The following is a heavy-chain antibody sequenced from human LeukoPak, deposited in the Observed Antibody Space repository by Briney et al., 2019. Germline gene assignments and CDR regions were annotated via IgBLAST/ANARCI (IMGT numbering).Heavy chain of an antibody. CDR3: AKELDTMFFDY. D-gene: IGHD3-10*02. J-gene: IGHJ4*02. CDR2: AGWAGGTT. Sequence: GGSLRLSCATSGSNFDRYTIHWVRQAPGKGLEWVSLAGWAGGTTFYSDSVRGRFTISRDSGRKSVYLQMNSLTTDDTAFYFCAKELDTMFFDYWGQGALVTVSS. CDR1: GSNFDRYT. V-gene: IGHV3-43*01.